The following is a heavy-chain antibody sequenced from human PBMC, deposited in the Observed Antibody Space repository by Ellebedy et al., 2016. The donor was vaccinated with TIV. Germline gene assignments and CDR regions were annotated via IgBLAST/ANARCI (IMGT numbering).Heavy chain of an antibody. V-gene: IGHV3-33*08. D-gene: IGHD1-20*01. CDR3: ARDRGITGTGAFDY. CDR1: GFTFSSYS. Sequence: PGGSLRLSCAASGFTFSSYSMNRVRQAPGKGLEWVAVIWYDGSNKYYADSVKGRFTISRDNSKNTLYLQMNSLRAEDTAVYYCARDRGITGTGAFDYWGQGTLVTVSS. CDR2: IWYDGSNK. J-gene: IGHJ4*02.